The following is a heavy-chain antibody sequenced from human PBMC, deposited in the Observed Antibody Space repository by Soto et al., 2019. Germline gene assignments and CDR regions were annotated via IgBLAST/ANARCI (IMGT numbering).Heavy chain of an antibody. CDR3: ARYSSPGLDY. CDR1: GGPISSYY. CDR2: VYTSGRLYTSGST. V-gene: IGHV4-4*07. D-gene: IGHD2-15*01. Sequence: PSETLSLTCTVSGGPISSYYWSWIRQPAGKGLEWIGRVYTSGRLYTSGSTDYNPSLKSRATMSVDTSKKQFSLKLSSVTAADTAVYYCARYSSPGLDYWGQGTLVTVSS. J-gene: IGHJ4*02.